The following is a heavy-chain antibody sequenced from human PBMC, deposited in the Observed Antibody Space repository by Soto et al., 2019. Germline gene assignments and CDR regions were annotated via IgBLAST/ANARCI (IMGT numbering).Heavy chain of an antibody. J-gene: IGHJ4*02. CDR3: ARSPEATVTAFDY. CDR2: IYYSGST. CDR1: GGSISSGGYY. V-gene: IGHV4-31*03. Sequence: QVQLQESGPGLVKPSQTLSLTCTVSGGSISSGGYYWSWIRQHPGKGLEWIGYIYYSGSTYYNPSLKSRVTLSIDTSKNQFSLKLSSVTAADTAVYYCARSPEATVTAFDYWGQGTLVTVSS. D-gene: IGHD4-17*01.